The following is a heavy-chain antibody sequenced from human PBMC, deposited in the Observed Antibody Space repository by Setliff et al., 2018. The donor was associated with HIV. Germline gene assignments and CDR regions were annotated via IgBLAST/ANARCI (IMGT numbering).Heavy chain of an antibody. D-gene: IGHD3-10*01. Sequence: SETLSLTCTVSGGSINSYFWHWIRQPPGKGLEWIGYIYYSGSTNYNPSLKSRVTITVDTSKNQLSLKLSSVTAADTAVYSCARRDWLPLGGLDYWGQGTLVTVSS. CDR2: IYYSGST. CDR3: ARRDWLPLGGLDY. CDR1: GGSINSYF. V-gene: IGHV4-59*01. J-gene: IGHJ4*02.